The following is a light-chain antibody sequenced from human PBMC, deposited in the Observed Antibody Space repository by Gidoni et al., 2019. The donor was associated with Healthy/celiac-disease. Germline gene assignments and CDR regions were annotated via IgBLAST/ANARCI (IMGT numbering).Light chain of an antibody. V-gene: IGKV2-28*01. CDR1: QSPLHSTGYNY. CDR2: LGS. J-gene: IGKJ2*01. Sequence: DMVMTRSPLSLPVTPGEPASISCRSSQSPLHSTGYNYLDWYLQKPGQSPQLLIYLGSNRASGVPDRFSGSGSGTDFTLKISRVEAEDVGVYYCMQALQTPRTFGQGTKLEIK. CDR3: MQALQTPRT.